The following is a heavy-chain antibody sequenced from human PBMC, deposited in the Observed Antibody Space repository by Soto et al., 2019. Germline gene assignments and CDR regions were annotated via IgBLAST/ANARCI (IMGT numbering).Heavy chain of an antibody. Sequence: GWSXGLSGSAAGFTFMIYAIHWLRHAPGTGLEWVAVISYDGRDKYYPDSVKGRFTISRYNSKNTLYLQMNSLRAEDTAVYYCAHYSWKKLAYSEQWGQGPLVKVSS. J-gene: IGHJ4*02. CDR3: AHYSWKKLAYSEQ. V-gene: IGHV3-30*04. CDR2: ISYDGRDK. D-gene: IGHD2-15*01. CDR1: GFTFMIYA.